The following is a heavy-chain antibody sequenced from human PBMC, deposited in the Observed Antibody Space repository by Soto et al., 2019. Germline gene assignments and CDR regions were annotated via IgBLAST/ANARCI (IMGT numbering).Heavy chain of an antibody. CDR1: GFTFSSYS. D-gene: IGHD2-2*01. V-gene: IGHV3-23*01. J-gene: IGHJ4*02. Sequence: GGSLRLSCAASGFTFSSYSMSWVRQAPGKGLEWVSAISGSGGSTYYADSVKGRFTISRENSKKTLYLQMNSLRAEDTAVYYCAKDPGGPVVTDAFDYGVQGTPVTVSS. CDR2: ISGSGGST. CDR3: AKDPGGPVVTDAFDY.